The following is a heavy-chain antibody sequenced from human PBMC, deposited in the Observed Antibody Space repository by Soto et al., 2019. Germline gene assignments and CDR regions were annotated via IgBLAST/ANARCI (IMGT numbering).Heavy chain of an antibody. V-gene: IGHV4-59*01. J-gene: IGHJ6*02. Sequence: SETLSLTCTVSGGSISGDSWSWIRQSPGKGLEWIGYTSYSGSTNYNPSLKSRVTISVDTSKNQFSLKLSSVTAADTAVYYCARDSGRKYYDFWSGYDYGMDVWGQGTTVTVSS. D-gene: IGHD3-3*01. CDR1: GGSISGDS. CDR2: TSYSGST. CDR3: ARDSGRKYYDFWSGYDYGMDV.